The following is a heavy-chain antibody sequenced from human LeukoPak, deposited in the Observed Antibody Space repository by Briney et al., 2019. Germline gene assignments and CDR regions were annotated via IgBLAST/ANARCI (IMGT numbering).Heavy chain of an antibody. CDR1: GYTFTRYD. V-gene: IGHV1-8*01. D-gene: IGHD6-13*01. J-gene: IGHJ4*02. Sequence: GASVKVSCKTSGYTFTRYDVNWVRQATGQGLEWMGWMNPNSGNTGYAQKFQGRLTMTRNTSISTAYMELSSLRSEDTAVYYCASYLSSKAAAGNWGQGTLVTVSS. CDR3: ASYLSSKAAAGN. CDR2: MNPNSGNT.